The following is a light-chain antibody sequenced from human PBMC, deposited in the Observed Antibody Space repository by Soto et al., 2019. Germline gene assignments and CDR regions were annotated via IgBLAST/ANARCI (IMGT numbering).Light chain of an antibody. Sequence: QSVLTQPPSASGTPGQRVTIFCSGSSSNIGSNTVNWYQQLPGTAPKLLIYSNNQRPSGVPDRFSGSKSGTSASLAISGLQSEDEADYYCAAWDDSLNGRVFGTGTKVTVL. V-gene: IGLV1-44*01. CDR3: AAWDDSLNGRV. CDR1: SSNIGSNT. CDR2: SNN. J-gene: IGLJ1*01.